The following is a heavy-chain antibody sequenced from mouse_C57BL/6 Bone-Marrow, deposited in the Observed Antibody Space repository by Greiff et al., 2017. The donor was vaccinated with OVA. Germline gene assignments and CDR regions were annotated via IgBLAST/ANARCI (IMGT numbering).Heavy chain of an antibody. V-gene: IGHV1-81*01. CDR3: ARGGYYGNYEDFDY. Sequence: QVQLQQSGAELARPGASVKLSCKASGYTFTSYGISWVKQRTGQGLEWIGEIYPRSGNTYYNEKFKGKATLTADKSSSTAYMELRSLTSEDSAVYFCARGGYYGNYEDFDYWGQGTTLTVSS. CDR1: GYTFTSYG. D-gene: IGHD2-1*01. J-gene: IGHJ2*01. CDR2: IYPRSGNT.